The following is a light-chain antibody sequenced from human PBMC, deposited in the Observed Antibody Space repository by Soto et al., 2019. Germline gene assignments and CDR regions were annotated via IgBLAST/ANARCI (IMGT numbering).Light chain of an antibody. Sequence: EIVLTQSPATLSLSPGERATLSCRASQSVSSYLAWYQQKPGQAPRLLIYDASNRATGIPARLSGSGSGTDFTLTISSLEPEDFAVYYCQQRSNGGFTFGPGTKVDIK. CDR2: DAS. CDR3: QQRSNGGFT. V-gene: IGKV3-11*01. CDR1: QSVSSY. J-gene: IGKJ3*01.